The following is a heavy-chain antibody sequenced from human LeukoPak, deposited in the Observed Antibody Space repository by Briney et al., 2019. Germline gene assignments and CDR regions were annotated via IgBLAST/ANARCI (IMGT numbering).Heavy chain of an antibody. V-gene: IGHV1-69*04. CDR3: ATPEGLYSGSYYVPDDSFDI. J-gene: IGHJ3*02. D-gene: IGHD1-26*01. CDR1: GGTFSSYA. CDR2: IIPILGIA. Sequence: GASVKVSCKASGGTFSSYAISWVRQAPGQGLEWMGRIIPILGIANYAQKFQGRVTITADKSTSTAYMELSSLRSEDTAVYYCATPEGLYSGSYYVPDDSFDIWGQGTMVTVSS.